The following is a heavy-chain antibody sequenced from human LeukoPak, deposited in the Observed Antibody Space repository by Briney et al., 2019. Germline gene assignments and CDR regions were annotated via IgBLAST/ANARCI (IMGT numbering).Heavy chain of an antibody. CDR3: AKDPGSLDWIQYVFDY. V-gene: IGHV3-23*01. J-gene: IGHJ4*02. D-gene: IGHD5-18*01. Sequence: PGGSLRLSCAASGFTFSSYAMSWVRQAPGKGLEWVSAISGSGGNTYYADSVKGRFTISRDNSKNTLYLQMNSLRPEDTAVYYCAKDPGSLDWIQYVFDYWGQGTLVTVSS. CDR1: GFTFSSYA. CDR2: ISGSGGNT.